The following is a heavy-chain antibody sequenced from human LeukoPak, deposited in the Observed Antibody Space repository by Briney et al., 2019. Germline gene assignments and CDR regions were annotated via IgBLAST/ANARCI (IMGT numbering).Heavy chain of an antibody. CDR3: ASFYCSGGSCYQYYSYYYMDV. CDR2: INHSGST. D-gene: IGHD2-15*01. J-gene: IGHJ6*03. Sequence: SETLSLTCAVYGGSFSGYYWSWIRQPPGKGLEWIGEINHSGSTNYNPSLKSRVTISVDTSKNQFSLRLTSVTAADTAVYYCASFYCSGGSCYQYYSYYYMDVWGKGTTVTVSS. CDR1: GGSFSGYY. V-gene: IGHV4-34*01.